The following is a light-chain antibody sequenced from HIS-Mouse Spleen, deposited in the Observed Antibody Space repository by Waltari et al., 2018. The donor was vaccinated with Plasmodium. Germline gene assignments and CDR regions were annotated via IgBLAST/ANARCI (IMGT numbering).Light chain of an antibody. CDR2: KDS. CDR3: YSAADNNAV. V-gene: IGLV3-27*01. CDR1: VLATKY. J-gene: IGLJ7*01. Sequence: SYELTQPSSVSVSPGQTARITCSGAVLATKYARWFQQKPGQAPVLVIYKDSERPSGIPERFSGSSSGTTVTLTISGAQVEDEADYYCYSAADNNAVFGGGTQLTVL.